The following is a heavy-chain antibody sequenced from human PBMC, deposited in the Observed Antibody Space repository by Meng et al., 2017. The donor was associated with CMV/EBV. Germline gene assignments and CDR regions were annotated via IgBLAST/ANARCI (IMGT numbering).Heavy chain of an antibody. Sequence: SVKVSCKASGYTFTSYYMHWVRQAPGQGLEWMGRIIPILGIANYAQKFQGRVTITADKSTSTAYMELSSLRSEDTAVYYCARFARSTSHYWYFDLWGRGTLVTVSS. CDR3: ARFARSTSHYWYFDL. CDR2: IIPILGIA. CDR1: GYTFTSYY. V-gene: IGHV1-69*02. J-gene: IGHJ2*01. D-gene: IGHD2-2*01.